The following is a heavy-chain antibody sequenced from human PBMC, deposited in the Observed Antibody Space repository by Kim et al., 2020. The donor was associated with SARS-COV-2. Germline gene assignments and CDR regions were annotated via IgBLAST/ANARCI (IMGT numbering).Heavy chain of an antibody. Sequence: GGSLRLSCAASGFPLSDHYMDWVRQAPGEGLEWVGRITQKTDTSTTEYAASVKGRFTIAKDDSKNSLYLQMHSLKTEDTAKYYCARRPYGSGGADGWGQG. CDR2: ITQKTDTSTT. J-gene: IGHJ6*02. CDR3: ARRPYGSGGADG. CDR1: GFPLSDHY. V-gene: IGHV3-72*01. D-gene: IGHD3-10*01.